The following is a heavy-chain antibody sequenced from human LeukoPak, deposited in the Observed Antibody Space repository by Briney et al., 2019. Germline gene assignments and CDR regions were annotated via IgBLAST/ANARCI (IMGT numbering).Heavy chain of an antibody. CDR2: IYTSGSS. Sequence: SETLSLTCTVSGGSISSGSYYWSWIRQPAGKGLEWIGRIYTSGSSNYNPSLKSRVTISVDTSENQFSLKLSSVTAADTAVYYCARAGPPSGPRPINWFDPWGQGTLVTVSS. V-gene: IGHV4-61*02. CDR3: ARAGPPSGPRPINWFDP. CDR1: GGSISSGSYY. J-gene: IGHJ5*02.